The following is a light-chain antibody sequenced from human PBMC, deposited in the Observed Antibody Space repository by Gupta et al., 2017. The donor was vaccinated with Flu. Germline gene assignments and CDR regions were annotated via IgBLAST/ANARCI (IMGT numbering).Light chain of an antibody. CDR3: NSYTSSNTLQVI. CDR2: DVS. V-gene: IGLV2-14*03. Sequence: QSALTQPASVSGSPGQSMTISCTGTSSDVVDYKYDSWYQQHPGKAPKLMIYDVSYRPSGVADRFSVSKSDNTASLTISGLQAEDEADYYCNSYTSSNTLQVIFGGGTRLTVL. J-gene: IGLJ2*01. CDR1: SSDVVDYKY.